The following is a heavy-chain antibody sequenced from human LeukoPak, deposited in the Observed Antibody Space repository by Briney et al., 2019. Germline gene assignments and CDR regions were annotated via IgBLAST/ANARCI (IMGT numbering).Heavy chain of an antibody. CDR3: ARLWWSLGWYGNWFDP. CDR2: IYTSGST. CDR1: GGSISSGSYY. Sequence: SQTLSLTCTVSGGSISSGSYYWSWIRQPAGRGLEWIGRIYTSGSTNYNPSLKSRVTISVDTSKNQFSLKLSSVTAADTAVYYCARLWWSLGWYGNWFDPWGQGTLVTVSS. V-gene: IGHV4-61*02. J-gene: IGHJ5*02. D-gene: IGHD6-19*01.